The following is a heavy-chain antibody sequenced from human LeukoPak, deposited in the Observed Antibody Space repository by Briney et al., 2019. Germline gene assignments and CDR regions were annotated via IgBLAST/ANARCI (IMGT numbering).Heavy chain of an antibody. CDR3: ARGGTSSYYDFWSGYSPFDY. Sequence: SETLPLTCTVSGGSISSYYWSWIRQPPGKGLEWIGYIYYSGSTNYNPSLKSRVTISVDTSKNQFSLKLSSVTAADTAVYYCARGGTSSYYDFWSGYSPFDYWGQGTLDTVSS. J-gene: IGHJ4*02. V-gene: IGHV4-59*01. CDR2: IYYSGST. D-gene: IGHD3-3*01. CDR1: GGSISSYY.